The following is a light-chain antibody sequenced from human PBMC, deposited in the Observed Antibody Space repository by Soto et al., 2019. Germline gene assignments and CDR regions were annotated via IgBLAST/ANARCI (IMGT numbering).Light chain of an antibody. Sequence: IQMTQNPSSLSASVGDRVTITCRASQSISSYLNWYQQKPGKAPKLLIYAASSLQSGVPSRFSGSGSGTDFTLTISSLQPDDFATYYCQQYNSYPLTFRQGTHW. CDR1: QSISSY. CDR2: AAS. CDR3: QQYNSYPLT. J-gene: IGKJ5*01. V-gene: IGKV1-39*01.